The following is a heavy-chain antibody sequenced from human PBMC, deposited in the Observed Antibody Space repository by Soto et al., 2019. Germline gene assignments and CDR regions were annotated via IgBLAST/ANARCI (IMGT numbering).Heavy chain of an antibody. J-gene: IGHJ6*02. CDR1: GGSISSSSYY. Sequence: SETLSLTCTVSGGSISSSSYYWGWIRQPPGKGLEWIGSIYYSGSTYYNPSLKSRVTISVDTSKNQFSLKLSSVTAADTAVYYCASVKGDDFWSGYYRALYYYYGMDVWGQGTTVTVYS. CDR3: ASVKGDDFWSGYYRALYYYYGMDV. V-gene: IGHV4-39*01. CDR2: IYYSGST. D-gene: IGHD3-3*01.